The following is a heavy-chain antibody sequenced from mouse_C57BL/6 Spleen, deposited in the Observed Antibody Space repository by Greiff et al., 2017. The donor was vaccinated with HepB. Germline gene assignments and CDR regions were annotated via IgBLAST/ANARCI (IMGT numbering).Heavy chain of an antibody. Sequence: LQESGAELARPGASVKMSCKASGYTFTSYTMHWVKQRPGQGLEWIGYINPSSGYTKYNQKFKDKATLTADKSSSTAYMQLSSLTSEDSAVYYCARTDVEGAMDYWGQGTSVTVSS. J-gene: IGHJ4*01. CDR1: GYTFTSYT. CDR3: ARTDVEGAMDY. V-gene: IGHV1-4*01. CDR2: INPSSGYT.